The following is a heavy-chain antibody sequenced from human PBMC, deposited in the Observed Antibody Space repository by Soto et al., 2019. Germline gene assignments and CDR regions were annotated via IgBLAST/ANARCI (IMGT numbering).Heavy chain of an antibody. CDR1: GFTFSSYA. D-gene: IGHD5-18*01. CDR3: AKDQGFGYSSDY. Sequence: GGSLRLSCAASGFTFSSYAMSWVRQAPGKGLEWVSAISGSGGSAYYADSVKGRFTISRDNSKNTLYLQMNSLRAEDTAVYYCAKDQGFGYSSDYWGHRTLVPLST. J-gene: IGHJ4*01. CDR2: ISGSGGSA. V-gene: IGHV3-23*01.